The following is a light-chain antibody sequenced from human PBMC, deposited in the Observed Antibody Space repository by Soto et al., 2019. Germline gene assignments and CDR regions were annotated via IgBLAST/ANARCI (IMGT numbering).Light chain of an antibody. CDR2: DVS. J-gene: IGLJ1*01. CDR1: SSDFGGYNY. V-gene: IGLV2-14*01. CDR3: SSYTSSSTLYV. Sequence: QSALTQPASVSGSPGQSITISCTGTSSDFGGYNYVSWYQQHPGKAPKLMFYDVSNRPSGVSIRFSGSKSGNTASLTISGLQAEDEADYYCSSYTSSSTLYVFGTGTKVTVL.